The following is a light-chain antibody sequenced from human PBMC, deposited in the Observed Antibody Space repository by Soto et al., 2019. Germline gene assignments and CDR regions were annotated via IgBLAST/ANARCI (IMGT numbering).Light chain of an antibody. Sequence: SYELTQPLSVSVALGQTARITCGGNNIGSKNVHWYQQKPGQAPVLVIYRDSNRPSGIPERFSGSNSGNTATLTISRAQAGDEADYYCQVWDSCTVLFGGGTQLTVL. CDR2: RDS. CDR3: QVWDSCTVL. CDR1: NIGSKN. J-gene: IGLJ7*01. V-gene: IGLV3-9*01.